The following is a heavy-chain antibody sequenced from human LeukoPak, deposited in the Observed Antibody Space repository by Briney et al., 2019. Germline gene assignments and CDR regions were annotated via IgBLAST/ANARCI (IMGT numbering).Heavy chain of an antibody. V-gene: IGHV1-69*05. J-gene: IGHJ5*02. D-gene: IGHD5-12*01. CDR1: GGTFSSYA. CDR2: IIPIFGTA. Sequence: ASVKVSCKASGGTFSSYAISWVRQAPGQGLEWMGGIIPIFGTANYAQKFQGRVTITTDESTSTAYMELSSLRSEDAAVYYCARGRYSTRARWFDPWGQGILVTVSS. CDR3: ARGRYSTRARWFDP.